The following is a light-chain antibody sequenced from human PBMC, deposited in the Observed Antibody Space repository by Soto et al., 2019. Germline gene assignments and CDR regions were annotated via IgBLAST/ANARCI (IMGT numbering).Light chain of an antibody. CDR2: VNSDGSH. CDR3: QTWATGSYV. Sequence: QLVLTQSPSASASLGASVKLTCTLSSGHSNYAIAWHQQQSEKGPRYLMKVNSDGSHSKGDGIPDRFSGSSSGAERYLSISSLQSEDEADYYCQTWATGSYVFGTGTK. V-gene: IGLV4-69*01. J-gene: IGLJ1*01. CDR1: SGHSNYA.